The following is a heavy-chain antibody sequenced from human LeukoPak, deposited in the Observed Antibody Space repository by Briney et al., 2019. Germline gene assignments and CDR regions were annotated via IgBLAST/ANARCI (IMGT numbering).Heavy chain of an antibody. V-gene: IGHV1-2*02. Sequence: ASVKVSCKASGYTFTGYYMHWVRQAPGQGLEWMGWINPNSGGTNYAQKFQGRVTMTRDTSISTAYMELSRLRSDDTAAYYCARFGALWFGESSPLFDYWGQGTLVTVSS. D-gene: IGHD3-10*01. J-gene: IGHJ4*02. CDR2: INPNSGGT. CDR3: ARFGALWFGESSPLFDY. CDR1: GYTFTGYY.